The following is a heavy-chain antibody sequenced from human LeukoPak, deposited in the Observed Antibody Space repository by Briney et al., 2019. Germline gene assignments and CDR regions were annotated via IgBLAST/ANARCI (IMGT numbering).Heavy chain of an antibody. CDR3: ARRGPGPNSRGYSYGYHYYYYYMDV. J-gene: IGHJ6*03. CDR1: GGSISSSSYY. D-gene: IGHD5-18*01. Sequence: SETLSLTCTVSGGSISSSSYYWGWIRQPPGKGLEWIGSIYYSGSTYYNPSLKSRVTISVDTSKNQFSLKLSSVSAADTAVYYCARRGPGPNSRGYSYGYHYYYYYMDVWGKGTTVTISS. V-gene: IGHV4-39*01. CDR2: IYYSGST.